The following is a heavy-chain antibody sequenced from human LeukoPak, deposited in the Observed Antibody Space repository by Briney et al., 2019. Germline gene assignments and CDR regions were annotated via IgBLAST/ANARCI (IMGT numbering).Heavy chain of an antibody. D-gene: IGHD6-19*01. J-gene: IGHJ4*02. CDR1: YDSISSNY. CDR2: INYSGST. CDR3: ARGLKDSSGWVVYLDY. V-gene: IGHV4-59*01. Sequence: PSETLSLTCTVSYDSISSNYWSWIRQPPGKGLEWIRYINYSGSTNYNPSLKSRVTISADTSKNQFSLKLSSATAADTAVYYCARGLKDSSGWVVYLDYWGQGTLVTVSS.